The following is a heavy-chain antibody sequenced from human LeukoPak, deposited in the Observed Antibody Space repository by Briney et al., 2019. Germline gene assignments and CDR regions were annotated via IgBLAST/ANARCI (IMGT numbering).Heavy chain of an antibody. CDR1: GGTFSSYA. CDR2: IIPIFGTA. Sequence: GASVKVSCKASGGTFSSYAISWVRQAPGQGLEWMGGIIPIFGTANYAQKFQGRVTITADESTSTAYMELSSLRSEDTAVYYCARVTAGDYGSGSYYARPISYYYYGMDVWGQGTTVTVSS. J-gene: IGHJ6*02. D-gene: IGHD3-10*01. CDR3: ARVTAGDYGSGSYYARPISYYYYGMDV. V-gene: IGHV1-69*01.